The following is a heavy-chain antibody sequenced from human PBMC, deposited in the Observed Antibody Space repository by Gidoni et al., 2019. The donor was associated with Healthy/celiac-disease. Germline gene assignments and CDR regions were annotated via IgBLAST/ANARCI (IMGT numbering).Heavy chain of an antibody. CDR1: GFTFSDYY. V-gene: IGHV3-11*01. CDR3: ARDESSYRMGATVAFDY. Sequence: QVQLVESGGGLVKPGGSLRLSCAASGFTFSDYYMSWIRQAPGKGLEWVSKISSSGSTIDYADSVKGRFTISRDNAKISLYLQMNNLRAEDTAVYYCARDESSYRMGATVAFDYWGQGTLVTVSS. D-gene: IGHD1-26*01. CDR2: ISSSGSTI. J-gene: IGHJ4*02.